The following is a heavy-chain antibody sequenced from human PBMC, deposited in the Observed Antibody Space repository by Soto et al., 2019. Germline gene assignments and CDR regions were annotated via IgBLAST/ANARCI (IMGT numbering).Heavy chain of an antibody. D-gene: IGHD6-25*01. CDR1: GGSISSGTW. CDR2: IYHSGSP. J-gene: IGHJ5*02. CDR3: ARRIPAAPTWFDP. Sequence: QVQLQESGPGLVKPSGTLSLTCAVSGGSISSGTWWSWVRQSPGRGLEWIGEIYHSGSPNYNPSHKSRVTMSVDKSKNLFSLSLSSVTAADSALYYCARRIPAAPTWFDPWGQGTLVTVSS. V-gene: IGHV4-4*02.